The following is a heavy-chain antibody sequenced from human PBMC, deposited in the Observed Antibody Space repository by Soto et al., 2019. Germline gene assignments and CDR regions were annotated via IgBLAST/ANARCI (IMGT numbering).Heavy chain of an antibody. Sequence: GGSLRLSCAASGFTFSSYAMSWVRQAPGKGLEWVSAISGSGGSTYYADSVKGRFTISRDNSKNTLYLQMNSLRAEDTAVYYCAKGLGFCSGGSCSYAFDIWGQGTMVT. J-gene: IGHJ3*02. CDR3: AKGLGFCSGGSCSYAFDI. CDR2: ISGSGGST. V-gene: IGHV3-23*01. D-gene: IGHD2-15*01. CDR1: GFTFSSYA.